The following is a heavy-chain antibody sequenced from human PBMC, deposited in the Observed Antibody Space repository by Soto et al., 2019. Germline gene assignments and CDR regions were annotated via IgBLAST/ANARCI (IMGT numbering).Heavy chain of an antibody. D-gene: IGHD3-3*01. Sequence: SQTLSLTCAVYGESLSGYYRSWIRQPPGKGLEWKVEINHRGSTNYNLSLTSRVTISVGPSKNQFSLKLSSLPAADTAVYYCARARLTIVGVVTHYYYYGMDVRGQGTTVTVSS. CDR2: INHRGST. CDR3: ARARLTIVGVVTHYYYYGMDV. J-gene: IGHJ6*02. CDR1: GESLSGYY. V-gene: IGHV4-34*01.